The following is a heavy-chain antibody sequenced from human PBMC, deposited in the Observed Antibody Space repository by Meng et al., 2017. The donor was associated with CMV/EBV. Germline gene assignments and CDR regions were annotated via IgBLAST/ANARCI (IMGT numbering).Heavy chain of an antibody. CDR3: PLFVTSYVLLDF. D-gene: IGHD2/OR15-2a*01. V-gene: IGHV2-5*02. Sequence: EFGPTIVTPTLALTLSFTFSRLSVSNSGVGLGWTRKSPGNGLDWLALIHWDHDKSYSRCLKSRLTITKYTSKSQVICSCATTNSLRPASYSSPLFVTSYVLLDFWGQGTLVTVSS. CDR2: IHWDHDK. J-gene: IGHJ4*02. CDR1: RLSVSNSGVG.